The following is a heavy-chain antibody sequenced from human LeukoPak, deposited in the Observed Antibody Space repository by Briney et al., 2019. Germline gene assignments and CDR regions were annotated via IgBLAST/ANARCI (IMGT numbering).Heavy chain of an antibody. J-gene: IGHJ3*02. V-gene: IGHV4-59*01. Sequence: KPSETLSLTCTVSDGSISSYYWSWIRQPPGKGLEWIGYIYYSGSTNYNPSLKSRVTISVDTSKNQFSLKLSSVTAADTAVYYCARGGRYFDSPSGAFDIWGQGTMVTVSS. CDR2: IYYSGST. CDR3: ARGGRYFDSPSGAFDI. CDR1: DGSISSYY. D-gene: IGHD3-9*01.